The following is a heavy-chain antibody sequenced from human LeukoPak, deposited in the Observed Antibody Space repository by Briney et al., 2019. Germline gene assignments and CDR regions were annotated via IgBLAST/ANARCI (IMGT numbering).Heavy chain of an antibody. CDR1: GFTFSSYW. CDR2: IKKDGSET. CDR3: ARGRYSGTTYYFDY. D-gene: IGHD5-12*01. Sequence: GGSLRLSCAASGFTFSSYWMSWVRQAPGKGLEWVANIKKDGSETYYVDSVKGRFTISRDNAKISLYLQMNSLRAEDTAMYYCARGRYSGTTYYFDYWGLGTLVTVSS. V-gene: IGHV3-7*03. J-gene: IGHJ4*02.